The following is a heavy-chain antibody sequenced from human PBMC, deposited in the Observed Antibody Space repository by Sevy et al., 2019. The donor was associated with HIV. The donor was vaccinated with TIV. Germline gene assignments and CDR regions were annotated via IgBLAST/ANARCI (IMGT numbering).Heavy chain of an antibody. CDR1: GFTFTNYW. CDR2: VDNDGSGT. CDR3: TRDMYGIDY. J-gene: IGHJ4*02. V-gene: IGHV3-74*01. D-gene: IGHD2-8*01. Sequence: GGSLRLSCAACGFTFTNYWMHWVRQAPGKGLVWVSRVDNDGSGTNYADSVKGRFTISRDNAKNTVYLQMNSLRAEDTAVYYCTRDMYGIDYWGQGTLVTVSS.